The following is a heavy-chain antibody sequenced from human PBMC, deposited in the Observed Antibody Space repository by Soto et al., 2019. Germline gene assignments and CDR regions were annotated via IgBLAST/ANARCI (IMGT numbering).Heavy chain of an antibody. Sequence: SETLSLTCSVSGGSISSSNYYWGWIRQPPGKGLEWIGSISYSGNTYYSPSLKSRVTISVDTSKNQFSLDLSSVTATDTAVYFCARRGALIVAVGVSTGFDPWRQGTLVTVST. CDR2: ISYSGNT. D-gene: IGHD6-13*01. CDR1: GGSISSSNYY. CDR3: ARRGALIVAVGVSTGFDP. J-gene: IGHJ5*02. V-gene: IGHV4-39*01.